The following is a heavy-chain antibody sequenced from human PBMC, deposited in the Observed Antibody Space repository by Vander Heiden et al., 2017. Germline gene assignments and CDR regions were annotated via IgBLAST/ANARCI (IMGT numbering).Heavy chain of an antibody. CDR1: GLPFGSYS. J-gene: IGHJ5*02. CDR3: ARDQDTAMVLWFDP. D-gene: IGHD5-18*01. CDR2: ISSSSSTI. Sequence: EVQLVESGGGLVHLGGSMRLSGEASGLPFGSYSMKWVRQAPGKGLEWVSYISSSSSTIYYADSVKGRFTISRDNAKNSLYLQMNSLGDEDTAVYYCARDQDTAMVLWFDPWGQGTLVTVSS. V-gene: IGHV3-48*02.